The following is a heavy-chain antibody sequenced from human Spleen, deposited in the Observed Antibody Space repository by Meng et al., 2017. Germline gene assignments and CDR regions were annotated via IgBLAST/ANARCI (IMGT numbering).Heavy chain of an antibody. D-gene: IGHD4-11*01. CDR2: INHSGST. V-gene: IGHV4-34*01. Sequence: QVHQRQWAEGCWRPSETLSPPCVVAGGSLVDYYGSWVRQPPGKGLEWIGEINHSGSTNYNPSLESRATISVDTSQNNLSLKLSSVTAADSAVYYCARGPTTMAHDFDYWGQGTLVTVSS. CDR3: ARGPTTMAHDFDY. J-gene: IGHJ4*02. CDR1: GGSLVDYY.